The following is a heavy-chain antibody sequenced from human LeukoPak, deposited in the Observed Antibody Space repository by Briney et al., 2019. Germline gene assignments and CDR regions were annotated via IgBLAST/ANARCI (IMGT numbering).Heavy chain of an antibody. V-gene: IGHV4-39*01. D-gene: IGHD6-19*01. CDR1: GGSISSSSYY. CDR3: ARHYTSRQWLVLGRYYYYGMDV. J-gene: IGHJ6*02. Sequence: SETLSLTCTVSGGSISSSSYYWGWLRQPPGRGLEWVGSIYYSGSTSSIPSLKSPVTISVATSKNHFSLKLSSVTAADTAVYYCARHYTSRQWLVLGRYYYYGMDVWGQGTTVTVSS. CDR2: IYYSGST.